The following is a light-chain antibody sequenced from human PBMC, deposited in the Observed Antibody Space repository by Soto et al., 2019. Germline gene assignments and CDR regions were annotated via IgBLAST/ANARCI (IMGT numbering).Light chain of an antibody. Sequence: DIQMTQSPSTLSASVGDRVTITCRASQSIGTWLAWYQHKPGRAPKLLIYDASTLEGGVPSRFSGSRSGTEFTVTISSLQADDFATYYCQQYNSDSRAFGQGTKVEIK. CDR3: QQYNSDSRA. J-gene: IGKJ1*01. CDR1: QSIGTW. V-gene: IGKV1-5*01. CDR2: DAS.